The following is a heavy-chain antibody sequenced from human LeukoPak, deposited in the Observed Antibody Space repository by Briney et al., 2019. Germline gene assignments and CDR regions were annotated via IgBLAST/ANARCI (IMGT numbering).Heavy chain of an antibody. CDR2: ITSSSDYT. D-gene: IGHD5-18*01. CDR1: GFTFSDSY. CDR3: AIGSGYNYGSSDY. V-gene: IGHV3-11*06. Sequence: PGGSLRLSCAASGFTFSDSYMSWVRQASGKGLEWVSYITSSSDYTNYADSVKGRFTISRDNAKNSLYLQMNSLRAEDTAVYYCAIGSGYNYGSSDYWGQGTLVTVSS. J-gene: IGHJ4*02.